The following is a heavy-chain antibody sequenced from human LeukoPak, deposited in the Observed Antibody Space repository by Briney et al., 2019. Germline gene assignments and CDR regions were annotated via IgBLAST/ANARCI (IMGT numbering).Heavy chain of an antibody. D-gene: IGHD3-10*01. J-gene: IGHJ6*02. V-gene: IGHV1-8*01. CDR3: AGEGSGSYFNYYYYGMDV. Sequence: ASVKVSCKASGYTFTSYDINWVRQATGQGLEWMGWMNPNSGNTGYAQKFQGRVTMTRNTSISTAYMELSSLRSEDTAVYYCAGEGSGSYFNYYYYGMDVWGQGTTVTVSS. CDR1: GYTFTSYD. CDR2: MNPNSGNT.